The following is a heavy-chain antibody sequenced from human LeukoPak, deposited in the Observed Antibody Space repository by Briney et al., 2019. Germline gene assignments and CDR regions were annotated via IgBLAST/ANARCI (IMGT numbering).Heavy chain of an antibody. CDR2: IIPIFGTA. V-gene: IGHV1-69*13. CDR1: GGTFSSYA. Sequence: ASVKVSCKASGGTFSSYAISWVRQAPGQGLEWMGGIIPIFGTANYAQKFQGRVTITADESTSTAYMELSSLRSEDTAVYYCARDFGYYDSSGYYYESYYFDYWGQGTLVTVSS. J-gene: IGHJ4*02. D-gene: IGHD3-22*01. CDR3: ARDFGYYDSSGYYYESYYFDY.